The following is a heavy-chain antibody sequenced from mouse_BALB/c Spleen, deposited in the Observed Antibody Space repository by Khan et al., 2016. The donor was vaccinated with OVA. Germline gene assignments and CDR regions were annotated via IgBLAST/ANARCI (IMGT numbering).Heavy chain of an antibody. V-gene: IGHV5-6*01. D-gene: IGHD4-1*01. J-gene: IGHJ3*01. CDR2: MSSGGDYT. Sequence: EVELVESAGDLVKPGGSLKLSCAASGFTFSSYSMSWVRQIPDKRLEWVATMSSGGDYTYYPDSVKGRFTISRDNAKNTLYLQMSSLKSEDTAMYYGASHLTGSFAYWGQGTLVTVSA. CDR3: ASHLTGSFAY. CDR1: GFTFSSYS.